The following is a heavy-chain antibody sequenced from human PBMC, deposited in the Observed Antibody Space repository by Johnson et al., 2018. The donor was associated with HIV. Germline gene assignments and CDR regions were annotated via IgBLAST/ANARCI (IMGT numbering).Heavy chain of an antibody. J-gene: IGHJ3*02. CDR2: ISYDGTNK. Sequence: QVQLVESGGGLVQPGGSLRLSCVASGFTFSDYSMHCVRQAPGKGLEWVAVISYDGTNKYYADSVKGRFTISRDNSKNTLYLQMNSLRAEDTAMYYCARVSSIAALWDAFDIWGQGTMVTVSS. V-gene: IGHV3-30-3*01. CDR1: GFTFSDYS. CDR3: ARVSSIAALWDAFDI. D-gene: IGHD6-6*01.